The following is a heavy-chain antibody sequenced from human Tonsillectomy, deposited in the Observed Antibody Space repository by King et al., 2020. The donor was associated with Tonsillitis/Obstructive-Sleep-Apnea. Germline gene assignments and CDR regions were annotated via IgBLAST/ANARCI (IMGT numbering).Heavy chain of an antibody. CDR1: GGSFSGYY. J-gene: IGHJ3*02. CDR2: INHSGST. CDR3: ARGLKGDAFDI. V-gene: IGHV4-34*01. Sequence: VQLQQWGAGLLKPSETLSLPCAVYGGSFSGYYWSGIRQPPGKGLEWIGEINHSGSTNYNPSLKSRVTISVDPSKNQFSLELSSVTAADTAVYYWARGLKGDAFDIWGQGTMVTVSS.